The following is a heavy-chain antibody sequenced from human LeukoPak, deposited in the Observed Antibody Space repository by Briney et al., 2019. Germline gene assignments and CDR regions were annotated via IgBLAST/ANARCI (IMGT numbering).Heavy chain of an antibody. CDR1: GYTFTSYY. V-gene: IGHV1-46*01. CDR3: ARGRASMVRGVNFDY. D-gene: IGHD3-10*01. Sequence: ASVKVSCKASGYTFTSYYMHWVRQAPGQGLEWMGIINSGGGSTSYAQKFQGRVTMTRDTSTSTVYMELSSLRSEDTAVYYCARGRASMVRGVNFDYWGQGTLVTVSS. CDR2: INSGGGST. J-gene: IGHJ4*02.